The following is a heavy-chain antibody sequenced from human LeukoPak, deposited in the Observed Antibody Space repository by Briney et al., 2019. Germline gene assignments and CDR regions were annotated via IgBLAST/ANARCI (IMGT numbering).Heavy chain of an antibody. CDR3: ARGYCSSTSCYPADY. CDR1: GGTFSSYA. V-gene: IGHV1-69*06. CDR2: IIPIFGTA. Sequence: ASVKVSCKASGGTFSSYAISWVRQAPGQGLEWMGGIIPIFGTANYAQKFQGRVTITEDKSTGTAYMELSSLRSEDTAVYYCARGYCSSTSCYPADYWGQGTLVTVSS. D-gene: IGHD2-2*01. J-gene: IGHJ4*02.